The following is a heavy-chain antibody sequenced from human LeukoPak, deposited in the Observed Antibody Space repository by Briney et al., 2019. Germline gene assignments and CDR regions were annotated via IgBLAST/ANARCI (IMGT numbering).Heavy chain of an antibody. Sequence: SETLSLTCAVYGGSFSGYYWSWIRQPPGKGLEWIGEINHSGSTNYNPSLKSRVTISVDTSKNQFSLKLSSVTAADTAVYYCARDIAAAGTVGGDWFDPWGQGTLVTVSS. J-gene: IGHJ5*02. D-gene: IGHD6-13*01. CDR3: ARDIAAAGTVGGDWFDP. V-gene: IGHV4-34*01. CDR2: INHSGST. CDR1: GGSFSGYY.